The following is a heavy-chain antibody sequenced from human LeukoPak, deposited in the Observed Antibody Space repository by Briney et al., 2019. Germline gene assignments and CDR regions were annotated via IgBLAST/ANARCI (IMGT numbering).Heavy chain of an antibody. CDR1: GYTFTSYG. V-gene: IGHV1-18*04. CDR3: ARDRPQGWFGELSHSDY. Sequence: ASVKVSCKASGYTFTSYGISWVRQAPGQGLEWMGWISAYNGNTNYAQKLQGRVTMTTDTSTSTAYMELRGLRSDDTAVYYCARDRPQGWFGELSHSDYWGQGTLVTVSS. J-gene: IGHJ4*02. D-gene: IGHD3-10*01. CDR2: ISAYNGNT.